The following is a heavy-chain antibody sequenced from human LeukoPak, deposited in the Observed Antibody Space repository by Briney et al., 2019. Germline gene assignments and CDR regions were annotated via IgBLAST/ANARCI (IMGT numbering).Heavy chain of an antibody. V-gene: IGHV3-30*03. CDR2: ISYDGSNK. CDR1: GFSFSSYA. CDR3: ARDLKYYYDSSGYYYYYCYMDV. J-gene: IGHJ6*03. Sequence: GGSLRLSCAASGFSFSSYAMHWVRQAPGKGLEWVAVISYDGSNKDYADSVKGRFTISRDNSKNTLYLQMDSLRAEDAAVYFCARDLKYYYDSSGYYYYYCYMDVWGKGTTVTVSS. D-gene: IGHD3-22*01.